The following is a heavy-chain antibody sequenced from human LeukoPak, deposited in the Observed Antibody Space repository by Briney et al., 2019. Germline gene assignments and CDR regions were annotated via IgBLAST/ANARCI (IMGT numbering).Heavy chain of an antibody. CDR1: GFTFDGYT. D-gene: IGHD3-10*01. J-gene: IGHJ4*02. Sequence: GGSLRLSCAASGFTFDGYTMHWVRQAPGKGLEWVSLISWDGDNTYYADSVKGRFTISRDNSKNTLYLQMNSLRAEDTAVYYCAKRDPGGYFDYWGQGTLVTVSS. V-gene: IGHV3-43*01. CDR2: ISWDGDNT. CDR3: AKRDPGGYFDY.